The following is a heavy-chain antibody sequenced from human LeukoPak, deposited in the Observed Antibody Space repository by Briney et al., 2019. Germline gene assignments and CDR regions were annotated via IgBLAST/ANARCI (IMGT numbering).Heavy chain of an antibody. D-gene: IGHD2-8*01. CDR2: ISFDGNIK. V-gene: IGHV3-30*14. Sequence: GGSLRLSCAASGFTFRNHAMHWVRQAPGKGLEWVSVISFDGNIKYDTDSVKGRFTIFRDNSQNTLDLQMNSLRTEDTAVYYCTKGLWAGVSAARDWGQGALVTVSS. CDR3: TKGLWAGVSAARD. CDR1: GFTFRNHA. J-gene: IGHJ4*02.